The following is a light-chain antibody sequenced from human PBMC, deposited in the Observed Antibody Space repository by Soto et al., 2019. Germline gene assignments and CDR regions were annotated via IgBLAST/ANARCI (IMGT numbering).Light chain of an antibody. CDR1: QSISIR. CDR2: KTS. CDR3: QQYNSYSRT. V-gene: IGKV1-5*03. J-gene: IGKJ1*01. Sequence: DIQMTQSPSTLSASVGDRVTITCRASQSISIRLAWYQQKPGKAPKLLIYKTSSLDSGVPSRFSGSGSGTEFTLTISSLQPDDFATYYCQQYNSYSRTFGQGTKVEIK.